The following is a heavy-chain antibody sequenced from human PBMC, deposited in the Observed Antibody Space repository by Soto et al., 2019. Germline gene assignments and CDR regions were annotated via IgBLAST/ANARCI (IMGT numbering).Heavy chain of an antibody. CDR1: GGSFSGYY. J-gene: IGHJ4*02. D-gene: IGHD4-17*01. V-gene: IGHV4-59*08. CDR3: ARIGGDYSDYFDY. Sequence: PSETLSLTCAVYGGSFSGYYWSWIRQPPGKGLEWIGYIYYSGSTNYNPSLKSRVTISVDTSKNQFSLKLSSVTAADTAVYYCARIGGDYSDYFDYWGQGTLVTVSS. CDR2: IYYSGST.